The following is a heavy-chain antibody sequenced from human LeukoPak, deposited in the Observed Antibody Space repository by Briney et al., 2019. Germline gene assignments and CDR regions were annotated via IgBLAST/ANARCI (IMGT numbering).Heavy chain of an antibody. CDR3: ATWEGVTMTIFDY. CDR1: GGSISSGSYS. CDR2: IYHSGST. D-gene: IGHD4-17*01. V-gene: IGHV4-30-2*01. Sequence: PSQTLSLTCDVSGGSISSGSYSWSWIRQPPGKGLEWIGYIYHSGSTYYNPSLKSRVTISVDRSKNQFSLKLTSVTAADTAVYYCATWEGVTMTIFDYWGQGTLVTVSS. J-gene: IGHJ4*02.